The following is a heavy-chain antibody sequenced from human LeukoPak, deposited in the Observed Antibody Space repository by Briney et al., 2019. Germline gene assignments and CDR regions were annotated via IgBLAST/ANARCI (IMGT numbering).Heavy chain of an antibody. CDR1: GFTFSSYA. CDR3: ARDLRVAVRYELYYYYYMDV. D-gene: IGHD2-2*01. CDR2: ISGSGGST. J-gene: IGHJ6*03. V-gene: IGHV3-23*01. Sequence: GGSLRLSCAASGFTFSSYAMSWVRQAPGKGLEWVSAISGSGGSTYYADSVKGRFTISRDNSKNTLYLQMNSLRAEDTAVYYCARDLRVAVRYELYYYYYMDVWGKGTTVTVSS.